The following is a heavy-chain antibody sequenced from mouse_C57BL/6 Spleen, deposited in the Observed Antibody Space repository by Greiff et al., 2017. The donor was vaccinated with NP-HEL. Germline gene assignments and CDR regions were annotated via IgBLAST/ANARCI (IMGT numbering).Heavy chain of an antibody. CDR3: ARRESYWYFDV. CDR2: INPNNGGT. V-gene: IGHV1-26*01. J-gene: IGHJ1*03. CDR1: GYTFTDYY. Sequence: VQLQQSGPELVKPGASVKISCKASGYTFTDYYMNWVKQSHGKSLEWIGDINPNNGGTSYNQKFKGKATLTVDKSSSTAYMELRSLTSEDSAVYYCARRESYWYFDVWGTGTTVTVSS.